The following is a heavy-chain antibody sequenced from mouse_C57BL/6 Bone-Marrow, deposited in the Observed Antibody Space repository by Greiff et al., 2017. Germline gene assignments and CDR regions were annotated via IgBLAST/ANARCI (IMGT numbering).Heavy chain of an antibody. CDR1: GYTFTSYW. V-gene: IGHV1-55*01. CDR3: AGNDYSSSYFDY. CDR2: IYPGSGST. Sequence: VQLQQPGAVLVKPGASVKMSCKASGYTFTSYWITWVKQRPGQGLEWIGDIYPGSGSTNYNEKFKSKATLTVDTSSSTAYMKLSSLTSEDSAVXYCAGNDYSSSYFDYWGQGTTLTVSS. D-gene: IGHD2-13*01. J-gene: IGHJ2*01.